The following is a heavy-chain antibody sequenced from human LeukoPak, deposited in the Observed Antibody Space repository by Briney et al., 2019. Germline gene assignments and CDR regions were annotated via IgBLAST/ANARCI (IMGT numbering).Heavy chain of an antibody. CDR3: ARVPGIAAAGPVPRYYYGMDV. CDR1: GYTFTSYD. V-gene: IGHV1-8*01. D-gene: IGHD6-13*01. Sequence: ASVKVSCKASGYTFTSYDINWVRQATGQGLEWMGWMNPNSGNTGYAQKFQGRVTMTRNTSISTAYMELSSLRSEDAAVYYCARVPGIAAAGPVPRYYYGMDVWGQGTTVTVSS. CDR2: MNPNSGNT. J-gene: IGHJ6*02.